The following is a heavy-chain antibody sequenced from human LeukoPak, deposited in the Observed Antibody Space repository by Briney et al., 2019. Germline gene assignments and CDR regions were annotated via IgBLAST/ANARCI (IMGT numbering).Heavy chain of an antibody. CDR3: AKSPGTTGWFDP. J-gene: IGHJ5*02. V-gene: IGHV3-23*01. Sequence: PGRSLRLSCAASGFTFSNYGMSWVRQAPGKGLEWVSGISGSGATTYYADSVKGRFTISRDNSKNTLYLQMNSLRAEDTAVYFCAKSPGTTGWFDPWGQGTLVTVSS. CDR2: ISGSGATT. CDR1: GFTFSNYG. D-gene: IGHD1-1*01.